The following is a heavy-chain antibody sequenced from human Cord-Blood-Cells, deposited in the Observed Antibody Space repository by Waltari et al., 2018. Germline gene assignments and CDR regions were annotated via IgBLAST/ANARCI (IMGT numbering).Heavy chain of an antibody. J-gene: IGHJ6*02. D-gene: IGHD3-3*01. CDR3: ARDRGYDFWSGYYYYGMDV. CDR1: GFTFSSYA. CDR2: ISYDGSNK. V-gene: IGHV3-30-3*01. Sequence: GFTFSSYAMHWVRQAPGKGLEWVAVISYDGSNKYYADSVKGRFTISRDNSKNTLYLQMNSLRAEDTAVYYCARDRGYDFWSGYYYYGMDVWGQGTTVTVSS.